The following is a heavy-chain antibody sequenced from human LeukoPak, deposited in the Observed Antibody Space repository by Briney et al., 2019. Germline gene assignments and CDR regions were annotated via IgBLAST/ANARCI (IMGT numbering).Heavy chain of an antibody. J-gene: IGHJ4*02. D-gene: IGHD3-22*01. CDR2: VNPNSGGT. V-gene: IGHV1-2*06. CDR1: GYTLTDYY. Sequence: ASVKVSCKASGYTLTDYYMHWVRQAPGQGLEWMGRVNPNSGGTNYAQKFQGRVTMTRDTSISTVYMELSRLRSDDTAVYYRARVGYYESSGYYEYWGQGTLVTVSS. CDR3: ARVGYYESSGYYEY.